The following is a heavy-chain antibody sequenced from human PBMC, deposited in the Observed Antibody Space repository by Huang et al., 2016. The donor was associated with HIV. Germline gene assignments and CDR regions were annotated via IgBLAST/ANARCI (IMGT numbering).Heavy chain of an antibody. V-gene: IGHV3-48*01. D-gene: IGHD5-18*01. Sequence: EVQLVESGGGLVQPGGSLRLSCVASGFSFGTYIMNWVRQAAGKGWEWVLYRSSSSSTIEYADAVKGRFTISRDNDKNSLYLQMDNRRAEDTAMYFCASYTDMVTVDALDVWGQGTMVAVSS. CDR1: GFSFGTYI. CDR3: ASYTDMVTVDALDV. J-gene: IGHJ3*01. CDR2: RSSSSSTI.